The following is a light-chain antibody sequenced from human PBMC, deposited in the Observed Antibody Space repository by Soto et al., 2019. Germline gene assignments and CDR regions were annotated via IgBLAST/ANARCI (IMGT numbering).Light chain of an antibody. V-gene: IGKV3-20*01. CDR2: GAS. CDR1: QRVSSSY. CDR3: QRYGSSPPFT. J-gene: IGKJ2*01. Sequence: EIVLTQSPGTLSLSPGERATLSCRASQRVSSSYLAWYQQKPGQAPRLLIYGASTRATGLPDRFSGSGSGTDFTLTISRLEPEDFAVYFCQRYGSSPPFTFGQGTKVAI.